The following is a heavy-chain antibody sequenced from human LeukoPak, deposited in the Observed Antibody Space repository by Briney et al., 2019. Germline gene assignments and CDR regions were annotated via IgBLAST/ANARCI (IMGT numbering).Heavy chain of an antibody. D-gene: IGHD1-26*01. V-gene: IGHV3-21*04. Sequence: GGSLRLSCAASGFNFSSYSMNWVRQAPGKGLEWVSTISRSSTYIYYADSLKGRFTISRDNSKNTLYLQMNSLRAEDTAVYYCAKDYEPLVGVHRWGDWFDPWGQGTLVTVSS. CDR1: GFNFSSYS. CDR2: ISRSSTYI. J-gene: IGHJ5*02. CDR3: AKDYEPLVGVHRWGDWFDP.